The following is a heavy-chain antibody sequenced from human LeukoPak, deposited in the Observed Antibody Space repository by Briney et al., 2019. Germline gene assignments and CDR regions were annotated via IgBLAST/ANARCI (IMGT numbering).Heavy chain of an antibody. J-gene: IGHJ5*02. CDR1: GGSISSTSYF. CDR2: IYHSGST. Sequence: SETLSLTCTVSGGSISSTSYFWGWVRQPPGKRLEWIGTIYHSGSTYYSPSLKSRVSISVDTSKNQFSLKLSSVTAADTAMYYCARLPRGGNWFDPWGQGTLVTVSS. V-gene: IGHV4-39*01. D-gene: IGHD5-12*01. CDR3: ARLPRGGNWFDP.